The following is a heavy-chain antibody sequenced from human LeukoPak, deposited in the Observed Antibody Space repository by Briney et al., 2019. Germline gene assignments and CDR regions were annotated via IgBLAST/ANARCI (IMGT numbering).Heavy chain of an antibody. Sequence: ASVKVSCKASGYTFTTYGMNWVRQAPGQGLEWMGGIIPIFGTSKYAQKFQGRVTITTDESTSTAYMELSSLRSEDTAVYYCARGYCSSTSCYTMDHWFDPWGQGTLVTVSS. CDR3: ARGYCSSTSCYTMDHWFDP. CDR1: GYTFTTYG. D-gene: IGHD2-2*02. J-gene: IGHJ5*02. CDR2: IIPIFGTS. V-gene: IGHV1-69*05.